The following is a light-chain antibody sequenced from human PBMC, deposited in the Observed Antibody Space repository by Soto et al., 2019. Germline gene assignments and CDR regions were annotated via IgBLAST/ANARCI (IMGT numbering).Light chain of an antibody. CDR1: SSDVGGYNY. Sequence: QPVLTQPASVSGSPGQSITISCTGTSSDVGGYNYVSWYQQHPGKAPKLMTYDVSNRPSGVSNRFSGSKSVNTASLTISGLQAEDEADYYCSSYTSSSPYVFGTGTKLPVL. V-gene: IGLV2-14*01. J-gene: IGLJ1*01. CDR2: DVS. CDR3: SSYTSSSPYV.